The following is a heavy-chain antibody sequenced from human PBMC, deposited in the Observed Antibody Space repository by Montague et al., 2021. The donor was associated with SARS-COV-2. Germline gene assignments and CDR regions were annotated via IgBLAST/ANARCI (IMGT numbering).Heavy chain of an antibody. V-gene: IGHV4-39*02. Sequence: SETLSLTCTVSGGSISSSNYYWDWLRQPPGKGLEWIGSIYDSGSTYYNLPLKSRVTISADTSKNHFTLKLSSVTAAATAVYYCARRGRKHLPGASTNGGFDIWGQGTMVTVSS. CDR2: IYDSGST. D-gene: IGHD4-23*01. J-gene: IGHJ3*02. CDR3: ARRGRKHLPGASTNGGFDI. CDR1: GGSISSSNYY.